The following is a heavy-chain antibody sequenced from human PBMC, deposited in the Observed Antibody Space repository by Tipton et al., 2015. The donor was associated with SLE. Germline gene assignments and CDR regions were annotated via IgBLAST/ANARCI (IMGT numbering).Heavy chain of an antibody. Sequence: PLRLSCPASGFTFSIYAMHWVRQAPGKGLEWVAVISYDGSNKYYTDSVKGRFTISRDNSKNTLYLQMNSLRAEDTAVYYCARELAYSGYDYLDYWGQGALVTVSS. CDR3: ARELAYSGYDYLDY. V-gene: IGHV3-30*04. CDR1: GFTFSIYA. CDR2: ISYDGSNK. D-gene: IGHD5-12*01. J-gene: IGHJ4*02.